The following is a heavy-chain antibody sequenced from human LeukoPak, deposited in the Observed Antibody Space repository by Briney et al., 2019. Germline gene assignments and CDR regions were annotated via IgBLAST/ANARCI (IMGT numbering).Heavy chain of an antibody. CDR2: IYYSGST. J-gene: IGHJ3*02. CDR3: ARDSSSGWLVYLDAFDI. D-gene: IGHD6-19*01. CDR1: GGSISSYY. Sequence: PSETLSLTCTVSGGSISSYYWSWIRQPPGKGLEWIGYIYYSGSTNYNPSLKSRVTISVDTSKNQFSLKLSSVTAADTAVYYCARDSSSGWLVYLDAFDIWGQGTMVTVSS. V-gene: IGHV4-59*12.